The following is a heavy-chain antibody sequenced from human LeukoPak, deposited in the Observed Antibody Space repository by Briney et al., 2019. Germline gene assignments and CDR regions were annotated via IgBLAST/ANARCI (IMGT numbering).Heavy chain of an antibody. D-gene: IGHD4-11*01. V-gene: IGHV3-48*03. CDR2: ISSSGSTI. Sequence: PRRLSCTVPGFTLSTYGTNGVRRAPGKGLELVSYISSSGSTIYYADSVKGRFTISRDNAKNSLYLQMNSLRADDTAVYYCARKSYSNFDYWGQGTLVTVSS. CDR1: GFTLSTYG. J-gene: IGHJ4*02. CDR3: ARKSYSNFDY.